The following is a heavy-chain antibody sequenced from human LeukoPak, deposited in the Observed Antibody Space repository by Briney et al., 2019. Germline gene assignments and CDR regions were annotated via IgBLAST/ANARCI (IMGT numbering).Heavy chain of an antibody. V-gene: IGHV3-33*01. D-gene: IGHD5-18*01. J-gene: IGHJ4*02. CDR3: ASRDTAMVAFDY. CDR1: GFTFSSYG. CDR2: IWYDGSKT. Sequence: GGSLRLSCAASGFTFSSYGMHWVRQPPGKGLEWVAVIWYDGSKTYYADSVKGRVTSSRDNSKNTLYLQMSSLRADDTAVYYCASRDTAMVAFDYWGQGTLVTVSS.